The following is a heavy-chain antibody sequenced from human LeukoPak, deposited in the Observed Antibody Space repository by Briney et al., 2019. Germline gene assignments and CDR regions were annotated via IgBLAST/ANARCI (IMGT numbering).Heavy chain of an antibody. V-gene: IGHV1-3*03. CDR3: ASGEDDAFDI. J-gene: IGHJ3*02. Sequence: ASVKVSCKASGYTFTTYAMHWVRQAPGQRLEWMGWINAGSGSTIYSQEFQGRVTITRDTSASTAYMGLSSLRSEDMAVYYCASGEDDAFDIWGQGTMVTVSS. CDR1: GYTFTTYA. CDR2: INAGSGST.